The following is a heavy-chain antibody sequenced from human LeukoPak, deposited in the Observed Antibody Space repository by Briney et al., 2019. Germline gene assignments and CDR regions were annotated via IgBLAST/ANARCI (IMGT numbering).Heavy chain of an antibody. J-gene: IGHJ4*02. CDR3: ARAEGGYSKLVSTTFDY. CDR1: GYTFISYY. V-gene: IGHV1-46*01. CDR2: INPSGGTT. Sequence: ASVKVSCKASGYTFISYYIHWVRQAPGQGLEWMGIINPSGGTTSNAQKFQGRVTMTRDMSTSTVYMELSGLRSEDTAVYYCARAEGGYSKLVSTTFDYWGQGTLVTVSS. D-gene: IGHD2-15*01.